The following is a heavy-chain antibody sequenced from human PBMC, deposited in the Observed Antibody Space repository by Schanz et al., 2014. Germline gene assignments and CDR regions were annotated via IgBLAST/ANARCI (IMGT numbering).Heavy chain of an antibody. Sequence: EVQLVASGGGLVQPGGSLRLSCAASGFAVDNYYMSCVRQAPGRGLEWVSAISASGGTTYYADSVKGRFTISRDNSKNTLYLQMNSLRPEDTAVYYCVRDSFFAFDYWGQGTLVTVSS. CDR1: GFAVDNYY. D-gene: IGHD3-3*01. J-gene: IGHJ4*02. CDR2: ISASGGTT. V-gene: IGHV3-23*04. CDR3: VRDSFFAFDY.